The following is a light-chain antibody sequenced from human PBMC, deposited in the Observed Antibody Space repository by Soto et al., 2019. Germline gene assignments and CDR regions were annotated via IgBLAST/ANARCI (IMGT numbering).Light chain of an antibody. CDR3: QQRSNWPST. CDR2: DAS. Sequence: EIVLTQSPATLSLSPGNRATLSCRASQSVSGYFAWYQQKPGQAPRLLLYDASNRATGITARFSGSGSGTDFTLTITSLEPEDFEVYYCQQRSNWPSTCGGGTKVEI. V-gene: IGKV3-11*01. CDR1: QSVSGY. J-gene: IGKJ4*01.